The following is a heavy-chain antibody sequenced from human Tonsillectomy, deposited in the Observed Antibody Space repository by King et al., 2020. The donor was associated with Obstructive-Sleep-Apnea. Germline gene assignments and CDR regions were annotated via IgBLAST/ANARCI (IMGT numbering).Heavy chain of an antibody. CDR3: ARMDSGWFYFDY. J-gene: IGHJ4*02. D-gene: IGHD6-19*01. CDR2: ISSSGSTL. Sequence: VQLVESGGGLVKPGGALRLSCAASGFTFSDYYMSWIRQAPGKGLEGVSYISSSGSTLYYTDSVKGRFTISRDNAKNSLYLQMNSLRAEDTAVYYCARMDSGWFYFDYWGQGTLVTVSS. V-gene: IGHV3-11*01. CDR1: GFTFSDYY.